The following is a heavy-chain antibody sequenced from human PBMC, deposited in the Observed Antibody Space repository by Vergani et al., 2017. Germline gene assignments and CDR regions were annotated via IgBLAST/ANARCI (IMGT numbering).Heavy chain of an antibody. CDR1: GGTFSSYA. D-gene: IGHD3-22*01. Sequence: QVQLVQSGAEVKKPGSSVKVSCKASGGTFSSYAISWVRPAPGQGLEWMGGIIPIFGTANYAQKFQGRVTITADESASTAYMELSSLRSEDTAVYYGARDEDYDSDNDAFDIWGQGTMVTVSS. CDR2: IIPIFGTA. J-gene: IGHJ3*02. CDR3: ARDEDYDSDNDAFDI. V-gene: IGHV1-69*01.